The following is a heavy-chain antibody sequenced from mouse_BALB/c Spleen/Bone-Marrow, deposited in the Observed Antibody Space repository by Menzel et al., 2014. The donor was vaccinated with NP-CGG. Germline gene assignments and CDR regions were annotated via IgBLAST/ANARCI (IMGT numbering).Heavy chain of an antibody. J-gene: IGHJ4*01. Sequence: LQGSGPGLVAPPQRLSITCTVPGFSLTSYGVHWVRQPPGKVLEWLGVIWAGGSTNYNSALMSRLSISKDNSKSQVFLKMNSLQTDDTAMYYCARGSYYEGAMDYWGQGTSVTVSS. V-gene: IGHV2-9*02. CDR2: IWAGGST. CDR1: GFSLTSYG. CDR3: ARGSYYEGAMDY. D-gene: IGHD1-1*01.